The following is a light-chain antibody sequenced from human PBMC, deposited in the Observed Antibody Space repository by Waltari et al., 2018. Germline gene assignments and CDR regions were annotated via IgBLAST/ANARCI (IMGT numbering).Light chain of an antibody. CDR1: NNDIGSYNH. CDR3: CSYAGTPRVV. CDR2: KVK. V-gene: IGLV2-23*02. Sequence: QSALTQPASVSGSPGQSITISCPGTNNDIGSYNHFSWYQQHPGKAPKLIIFKVKKRPSGFSMRFSGSKSGNTASLTVSGLQPEDEADYYCCSYAGTPRVVFGGGTKLTVL. J-gene: IGLJ2*01.